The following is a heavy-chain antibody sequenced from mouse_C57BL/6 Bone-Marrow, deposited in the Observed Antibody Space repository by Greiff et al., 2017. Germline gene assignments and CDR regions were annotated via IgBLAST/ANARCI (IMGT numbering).Heavy chain of an antibody. CDR2: IDPSDSYT. D-gene: IGHD3-3*01. J-gene: IGHJ3*01. Sequence: QVQLQQPGAELVRPGTSVKLSCKASGYTFTSYWMHWVKQRPGQGLEWIGVIDPSDSYTNYNQKFKGKATLTVDTSSSTAYMQLSSLTSEDSAVYYCARVGDGCAYWGQGTLVTVSA. CDR1: GYTFTSYW. V-gene: IGHV1-59*01. CDR3: ARVGDGCAY.